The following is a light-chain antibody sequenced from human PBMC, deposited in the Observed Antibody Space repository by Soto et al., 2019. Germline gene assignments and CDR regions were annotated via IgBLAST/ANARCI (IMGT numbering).Light chain of an antibody. CDR3: QQYHNWPPGLT. CDR1: QSVSGN. J-gene: IGKJ4*01. CDR2: GAS. Sequence: EVVMTQSPATLSVSPGERVTLSCTASQSVSGNLAWYQQKPGQAPRLLIHGASTRATDIPARFSGSGSGTEFTLTITILQSEDFAGYYCQQYHNWPPGLTFGGGTRVEIK. V-gene: IGKV3-15*01.